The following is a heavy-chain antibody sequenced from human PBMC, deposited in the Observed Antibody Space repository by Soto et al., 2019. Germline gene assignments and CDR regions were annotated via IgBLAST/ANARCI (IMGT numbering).Heavy chain of an antibody. CDR1: GYTFTGYY. J-gene: IGHJ6*02. V-gene: IGHV1-2*02. Sequence: AAVKVSCKASGYTFTGYYVHWVRQAPGQGLEWIGWINPNSGDTYLAQRFQGRVTMNRDTSIGTAYMELRGLTSDDTAEYYCAKGGAIVAAGTRVYLYNAMDVWGQGTTVTVSS. D-gene: IGHD1-26*01. CDR3: AKGGAIVAAGTRVYLYNAMDV. CDR2: INPNSGDT.